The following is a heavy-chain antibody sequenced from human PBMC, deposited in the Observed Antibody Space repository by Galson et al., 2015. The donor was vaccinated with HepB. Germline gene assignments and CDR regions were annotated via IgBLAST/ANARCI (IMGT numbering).Heavy chain of an antibody. CDR1: GFTFSSYA. Sequence: SLRLSCAASGFTFSSYAMHWVRQAPGKGLEWVAVISYDGSNKYYADSVKGRFTISRDNSKNTLYLQMNSLRAEDTAVYYCAKDSTGTIFGVVITGTDYWGQGTLVTVSS. CDR2: ISYDGSNK. J-gene: IGHJ4*02. V-gene: IGHV3-30-3*01. CDR3: AKDSTGTIFGVVITGTDY. D-gene: IGHD3-3*01.